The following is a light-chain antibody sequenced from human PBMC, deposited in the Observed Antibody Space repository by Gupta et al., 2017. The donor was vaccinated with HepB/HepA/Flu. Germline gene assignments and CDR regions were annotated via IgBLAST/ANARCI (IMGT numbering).Light chain of an antibody. CDR2: GKN. J-gene: IGLJ3*02. CDR3: YSRDSSGNHLV. Sequence: SSALTQDPAVSVALGQTVRITCQGDSLRSYYASWYQQKPGQAPVLVIYGKNNRPSGIPDRFAGSSSGNTAALTITGAQAEDEADYYCYSRDSSGNHLVFGGGTKLTVL. V-gene: IGLV3-19*01. CDR1: SLRSYY.